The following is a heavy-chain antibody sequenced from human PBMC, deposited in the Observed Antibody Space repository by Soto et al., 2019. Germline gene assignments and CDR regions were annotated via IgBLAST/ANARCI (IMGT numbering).Heavy chain of an antibody. CDR1: GYSFTNFY. CDR3: ARGAVVVPNGLIAGMDV. CDR2: IDPSSGTT. Sequence: QVQLVQSGAEVRKPGASVKVSCKPSGYSFTNFYVHWVRQAPGQGLEWMGIIDPSSGTTSYTQKFRGRVTMTRDTSMSTVYMELSSLRSEDTAVYYCARGAVVVPNGLIAGMDVWGLGTTVTVSS. J-gene: IGHJ6*02. V-gene: IGHV1-46*01. D-gene: IGHD2-15*01.